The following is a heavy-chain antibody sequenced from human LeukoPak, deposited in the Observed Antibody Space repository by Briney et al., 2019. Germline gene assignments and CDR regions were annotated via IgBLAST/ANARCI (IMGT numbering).Heavy chain of an antibody. Sequence: GGSLRLSCAASRFTYSSYAMNWVRQAPGKGLEWVAVISYDGSNKYYADSVKGRFTISRDNAKNSLYLQMNSLRAEDTAVYYCARDSDSNFDYWGQGTLVTVSS. CDR1: RFTYSSYA. D-gene: IGHD3-10*01. CDR3: ARDSDSNFDY. J-gene: IGHJ4*02. CDR2: ISYDGSNK. V-gene: IGHV3-30*04.